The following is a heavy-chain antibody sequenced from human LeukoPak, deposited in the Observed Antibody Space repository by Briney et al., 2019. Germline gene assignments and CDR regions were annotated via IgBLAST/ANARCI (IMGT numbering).Heavy chain of an antibody. V-gene: IGHV3-48*02. CDR2: IDTTSSTI. CDR1: GFTFSSYS. CDR3: ARDPSISWGCFDY. Sequence: GGSLRLSCAASGFTFSSYSFNWVRQAPGKGQEWVSYIDTTSSTIYYADSVKGRFTISRDNAKDSVYLQMNSLRDEDTALYYCARDPSISWGCFDYWGQGALVTVSS. J-gene: IGHJ4*02. D-gene: IGHD2-8*02.